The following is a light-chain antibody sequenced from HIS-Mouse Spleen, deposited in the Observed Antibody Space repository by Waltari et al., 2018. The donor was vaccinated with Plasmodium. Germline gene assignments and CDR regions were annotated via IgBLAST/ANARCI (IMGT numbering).Light chain of an antibody. Sequence: QSALTQPASVSGSPGPSITTSCTGTSSDVGRYNLFTWYQQHPGKAPKLMIYEGSKRPSGVSTRFSGSKSGNTASLTISVLQAEDEADYYCCSYAGSSTFVFGGGTKLTVL. CDR1: SSDVGRYNL. CDR2: EGS. CDR3: CSYAGSSTFV. V-gene: IGLV2-23*03. J-gene: IGLJ3*02.